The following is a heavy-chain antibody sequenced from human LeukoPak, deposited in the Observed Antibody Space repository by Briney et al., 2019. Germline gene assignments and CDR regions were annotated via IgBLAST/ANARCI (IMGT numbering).Heavy chain of an antibody. CDR2: IKSKTDGGTT. CDR1: GFTFSNAW. V-gene: IGHV3-15*01. Sequence: GGSLRLSCAASGFTFSNAWMSWVRQAPGKGLEWVGRIKSKTDGGTTDYAAPVKGRFTISRDDSKNTLYLQMNSLKTEDTAVYYCTTFLEEQLAPRLKSWGQGTLVTVSS. CDR3: TTFLEEQLAPRLKS. D-gene: IGHD6-6*01. J-gene: IGHJ4*02.